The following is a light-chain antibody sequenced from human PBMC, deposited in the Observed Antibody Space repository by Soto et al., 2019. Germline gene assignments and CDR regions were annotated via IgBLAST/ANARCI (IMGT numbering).Light chain of an antibody. Sequence: DIQMTQPPSFVSASVGDRVTITCRASQSVTTWLAWYQQRPGKPPRLLIHSASSSRSGVPSRFSGSGSSAEFPLTIGRRPHENEVTYFWQQASYFPFTFGPGTTVAI. J-gene: IGKJ3*01. V-gene: IGKV1-12*01. CDR2: SAS. CDR1: QSVTTW. CDR3: QQASYFPFT.